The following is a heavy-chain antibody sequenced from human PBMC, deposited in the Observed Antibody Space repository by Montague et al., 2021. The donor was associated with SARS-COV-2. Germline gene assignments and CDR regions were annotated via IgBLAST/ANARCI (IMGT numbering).Heavy chain of an antibody. CDR2: IYYSGST. CDR3: ARGDYYDSTGYYDY. J-gene: IGHJ4*01. Sequence: SETLSLTCAVYGGSFSSYYWSWIRQPPGKGLEWIGYIYYSGSTNYNPSLKSRVTISVDTSKNQFSLKVRSVTAADTAVYYCARGDYYDSTGYYDYWGQGTLVTVSS. D-gene: IGHD3-22*01. CDR1: GGSFSSYY. V-gene: IGHV4-59*01.